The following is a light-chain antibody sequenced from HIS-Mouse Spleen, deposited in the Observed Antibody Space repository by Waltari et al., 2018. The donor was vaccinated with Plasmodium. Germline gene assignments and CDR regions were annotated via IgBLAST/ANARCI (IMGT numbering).Light chain of an antibody. CDR2: EDS. J-gene: IGLJ3*02. Sequence: SYELTQPPSVSASPGQTARLTCSGDALPKNYAYWYQQKSGQAPVLVIYEDSKRPSGIPERFSGSSSGTMATLTISGAQVEDEADYYCYSTDSSGNHRVFGGGTKLTV. CDR3: YSTDSSGNHRV. V-gene: IGLV3-10*01. CDR1: ALPKNY.